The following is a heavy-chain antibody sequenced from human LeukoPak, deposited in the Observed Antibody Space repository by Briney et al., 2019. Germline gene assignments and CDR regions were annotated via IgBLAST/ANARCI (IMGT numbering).Heavy chain of an antibody. V-gene: IGHV4-59*01. J-gene: IGHJ5*02. D-gene: IGHD6-19*01. CDR3: AGDSGGWSGWFDP. Sequence: PSETLSLTCTVSGVSISTYSWSWIRQSPGKALEWIGYIYYSGTTNYNPSLKSRLTISVDTSKNQFSLKLSSVTAADTAVYYCAGDSGGWSGWFDPWGQGTLVTVSS. CDR1: GVSISTYS. CDR2: IYYSGTT.